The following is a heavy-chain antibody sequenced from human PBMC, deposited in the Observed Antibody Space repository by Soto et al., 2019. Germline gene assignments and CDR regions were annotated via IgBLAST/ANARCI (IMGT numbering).Heavy chain of an antibody. V-gene: IGHV4-39*01. CDR1: GGSISSGGYY. CDR3: ARQVRFLEWLLHYFDY. CDR2: IYYSGST. J-gene: IGHJ4*02. Sequence: SETLSLTCTVSGGSISSGGYYWGWIRQPPGKGLEWIGSIYYSGSTYYNPSLKSRVTISVDTSKNQFSLKLSSVTAADTAVYYCARQVRFLEWLLHYFDYWGQGTLVTVSS. D-gene: IGHD3-3*01.